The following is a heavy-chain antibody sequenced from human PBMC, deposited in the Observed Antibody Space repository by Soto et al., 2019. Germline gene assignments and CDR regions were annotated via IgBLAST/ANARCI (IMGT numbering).Heavy chain of an antibody. V-gene: IGHV1-69*11. CDR2: IVPSLDTT. Sequence: QVQLVQSGTEVKKPGSSVKVSCKASGGTFSSSGFSWVRQAPGQGLEWMGMIVPSLDTTNYAQKFQARATITADDVTSTAYMELRSLTSEDTAVYYCARWPQPRYTADPYAVDVWGQGTRVIVSS. CDR3: ARWPQPRYTADPYAVDV. D-gene: IGHD3-16*02. CDR1: GGTFSSSG. J-gene: IGHJ6*01.